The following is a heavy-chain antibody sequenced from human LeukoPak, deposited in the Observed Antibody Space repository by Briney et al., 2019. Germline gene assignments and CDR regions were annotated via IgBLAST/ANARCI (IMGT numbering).Heavy chain of an antibody. Sequence: GGSLRLSCAASGFTFSSHALSWVRQAPGKGLEWVSSLSGSGYNTYYADSVKGRFTTSRDNSKNTVYLQMNSLRAEDTAVYYCAKDPYGTRYFDYWGQGTLVTVSS. D-gene: IGHD2-2*01. CDR2: LSGSGYNT. V-gene: IGHV3-23*01. J-gene: IGHJ4*02. CDR1: GFTFSSHA. CDR3: AKDPYGTRYFDY.